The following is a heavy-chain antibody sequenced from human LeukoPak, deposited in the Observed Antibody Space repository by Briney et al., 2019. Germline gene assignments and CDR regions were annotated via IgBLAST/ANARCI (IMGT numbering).Heavy chain of an antibody. D-gene: IGHD3-9*01. V-gene: IGHV4-39*07. CDR2: IYYSGNT. J-gene: IGHJ5*02. Sequence: PSETLSLTCTVSGGSISSSSYYWGWIRQPPGKGLEWIGSIYYSGNTYYNPSLKSRVTISVDTSKNQFSLKLRSVTAADTAVYYCARFGGLRYFDWLLGNRHNWFDPWGQGTLVTVSS. CDR3: ARFGGLRYFDWLLGNRHNWFDP. CDR1: GGSISSSSYY.